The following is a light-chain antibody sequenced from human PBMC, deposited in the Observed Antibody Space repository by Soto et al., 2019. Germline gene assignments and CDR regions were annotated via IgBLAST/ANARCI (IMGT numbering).Light chain of an antibody. CDR2: NTD. Sequence: QTVVTQEPSFSVAPGRTVTFTCGLSSGSVSTTYHPSWYQQTPGQAPRTLIYNTDIRSPGAPDRFSGSSLGNTAALTITGAEADDESHYYCALYMGSGIWVFGGGTKLTVL. J-gene: IGLJ3*02. V-gene: IGLV8-61*01. CDR1: SGSVSTTYH. CDR3: ALYMGSGIWV.